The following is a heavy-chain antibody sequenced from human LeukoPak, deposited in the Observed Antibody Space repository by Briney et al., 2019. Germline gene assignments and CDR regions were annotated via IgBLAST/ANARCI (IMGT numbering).Heavy chain of an antibody. Sequence: PGGSLRLSCAASGFTFDDYAMHWVRQAPGKGLEWVSGISWNSGSIGYADSVKGRFTISRDNAKNSLYLQMNSLRAEDTALYYCAKDVGIGSGWGPDYWGQGTLVTVSS. J-gene: IGHJ4*02. V-gene: IGHV3-9*01. CDR3: AKDVGIGSGWGPDY. CDR2: ISWNSGSI. CDR1: GFTFDDYA. D-gene: IGHD6-19*01.